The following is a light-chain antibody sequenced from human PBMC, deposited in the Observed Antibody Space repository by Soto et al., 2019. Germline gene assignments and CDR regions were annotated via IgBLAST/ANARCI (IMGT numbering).Light chain of an antibody. CDR2: EVS. CDR3: SSYTSSSPFV. CDR1: SSDVADYDY. V-gene: IGLV2-14*01. Sequence: QSALTQPASVSGSPGQSITISCTGTSSDVADYDYVSWYQQHPGKAPKLMIYEVSNRPSGVSNRFSGSKSGNTASLTISGLQAEDEADYYCSSYTSSSPFVFGTGTKLTVL. J-gene: IGLJ1*01.